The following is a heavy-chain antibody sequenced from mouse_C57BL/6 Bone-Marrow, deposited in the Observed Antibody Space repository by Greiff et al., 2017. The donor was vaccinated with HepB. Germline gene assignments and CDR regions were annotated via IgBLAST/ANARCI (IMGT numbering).Heavy chain of an antibody. CDR2: IDPSDSYT. D-gene: IGHD3-1*01. J-gene: IGHJ3*01. Sequence: QVQLQQPGAELVKPGASVKLSCKASGYTFTSYWMQWVKQRPGQGLEWIGEIDPSDSYTNYNQKFKGKATLTVDTSSSTAYMQLSSLTSEDSAVYYCARRAEQLSGFAYWGQGTLVTVSA. CDR3: ARRAEQLSGFAY. V-gene: IGHV1-50*01. CDR1: GYTFTSYW.